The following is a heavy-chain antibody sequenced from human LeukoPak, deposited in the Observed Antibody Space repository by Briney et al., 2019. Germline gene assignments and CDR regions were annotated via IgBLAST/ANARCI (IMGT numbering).Heavy chain of an antibody. D-gene: IGHD3-16*02. Sequence: SETLSLTCTVSGGSISSYYGSWLRQPPGKGLEWIGYIYYSGSTNHNPSLKSRVPISVDTSKNQFSLKLRSVTAADTAVSYCARDPMRLHAYVWGSYRITAFDYWGQGTLVTVSS. CDR3: ARDPMRLHAYVWGSYRITAFDY. CDR1: GGSISSYY. CDR2: IYYSGST. J-gene: IGHJ4*02. V-gene: IGHV4-59*12.